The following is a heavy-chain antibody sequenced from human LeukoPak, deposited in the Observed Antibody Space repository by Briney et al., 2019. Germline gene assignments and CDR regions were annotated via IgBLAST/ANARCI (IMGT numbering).Heavy chain of an antibody. J-gene: IGHJ5*02. D-gene: IGHD2-2*02. V-gene: IGHV1-69*01. Sequence: SVKVSCKASGGTFSSYAISWVRQAPGQGLEWMGGIILIFGTANYAQKFQGRVTITADESTSTAYMELSSLRSEDTAVYYCARALGYCSSTSCYRLWFDPWGQGTLVTVSS. CDR3: ARALGYCSSTSCYRLWFDP. CDR2: IILIFGTA. CDR1: GGTFSSYA.